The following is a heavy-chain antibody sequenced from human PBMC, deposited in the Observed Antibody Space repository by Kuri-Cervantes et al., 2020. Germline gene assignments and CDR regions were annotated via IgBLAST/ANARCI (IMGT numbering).Heavy chain of an antibody. CDR1: GFTFSSYS. J-gene: IGHJ4*02. CDR3: AKTSVAGTGGRYFDY. V-gene: IGHV3-21*04. Sequence: GGSLRLSCAASGFTFSSYSMNWVRQAPGKGLEWVSSISSSSSYIYYADSVKGRFTISRDNSKNTLYLQMNSLRAEDTAVHYCAKTSVAGTGGRYFDYWGQGTLVTVSS. D-gene: IGHD6-19*01. CDR2: ISSSSSYI.